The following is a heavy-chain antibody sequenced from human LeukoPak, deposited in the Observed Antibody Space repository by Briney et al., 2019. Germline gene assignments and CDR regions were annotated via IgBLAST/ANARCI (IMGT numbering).Heavy chain of an antibody. CDR2: IIPILGIA. CDR3: ARALGYCSGGSCSSSFDY. V-gene: IGHV1-69*04. CDR1: GGTFSSYA. J-gene: IGHJ4*02. D-gene: IGHD2-15*01. Sequence: GSSVKVSCKASGGTFSSYATSWVRQAPGQGLEWMGRIIPILGIANCAQKFQGRVTITADKSTSTAYMELSSLRSEDTAVYYCARALGYCSGGSCSSSFDYWGQGTLVTVSS.